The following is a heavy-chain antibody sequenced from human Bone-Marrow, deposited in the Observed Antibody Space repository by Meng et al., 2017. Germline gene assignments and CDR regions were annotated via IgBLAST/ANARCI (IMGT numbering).Heavy chain of an antibody. J-gene: IGHJ6*02. CDR3: AAYGDYGSSYGMDV. CDR2: MNPNSGNT. V-gene: IGHV1-8*01. Sequence: ASVKVSCKASGYTFTSYDINWVRQATGQGLEWMGWMNPNSGNTGYAQKFQGRVTMTRNTSISTAYMELSSLRSEDTAVYYCAAYGDYGSSYGMDVWGQGTTVTVSS. CDR1: GYTFTSYD. D-gene: IGHD4-17*01.